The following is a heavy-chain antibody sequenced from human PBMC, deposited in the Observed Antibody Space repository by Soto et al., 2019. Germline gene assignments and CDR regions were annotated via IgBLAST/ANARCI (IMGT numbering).Heavy chain of an antibody. V-gene: IGHV3-73*01. CDR3: TTSGYDKFVDY. Sequence: GGSLRLSCAASGFSFIGSSMHWVRQASGEGLEWVGRMRSRANSYATTYAELVKGRFTISRDDSKHTAYLQMNSLKTEDTAVYYCTTSGYDKFVDYWGQGILVTVSS. CDR1: GFSFIGSS. CDR2: MRSRANSYAT. J-gene: IGHJ4*02. D-gene: IGHD5-12*01.